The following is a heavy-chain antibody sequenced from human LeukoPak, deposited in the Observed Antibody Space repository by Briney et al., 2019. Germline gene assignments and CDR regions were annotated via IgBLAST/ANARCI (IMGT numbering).Heavy chain of an antibody. V-gene: IGHV3-48*01. CDR3: ARDRSGYCSSTSCSIGPLVFDY. D-gene: IGHD2-2*03. J-gene: IGHJ4*02. CDR2: ISSSSSTI. CDR1: GFTFSSYS. Sequence: GGSLRLSCAASGFTFSSYSMNWVRQAPGKGLEWVSYISSSSSTISYADSVKGRFTISRDNSKNTLYLQMNSLRAEDTAVYYCARDRSGYCSSTSCSIGPLVFDYWGQGTLVTVSS.